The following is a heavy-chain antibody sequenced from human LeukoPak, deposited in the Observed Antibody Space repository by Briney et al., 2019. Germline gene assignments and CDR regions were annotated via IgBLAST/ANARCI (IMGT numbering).Heavy chain of an antibody. CDR3: AADYGDSRADY. Sequence: SETLSLTCTVSGGSISSGSYYWSWIRQPAGKGLEWIGRIYTSGSTDYNPSLKSRVTMSVDTSKSQFSLRVNSVTAADTAVYYCAADYGDSRADYWGQGTLVTVSS. J-gene: IGHJ4*02. CDR1: GGSISSGSYY. CDR2: IYTSGST. V-gene: IGHV4-61*02. D-gene: IGHD4-17*01.